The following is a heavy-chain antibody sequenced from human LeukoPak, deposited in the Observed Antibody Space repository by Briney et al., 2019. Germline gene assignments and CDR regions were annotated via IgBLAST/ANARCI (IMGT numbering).Heavy chain of an antibody. CDR2: IYYSGST. J-gene: IGHJ4*02. CDR3: ARGWNYGGNAPLDY. CDR1: GGSFSGYY. V-gene: IGHV4-59*01. Sequence: SETLSLTCAVYGGSFSGYYWSWIRQPPGKGLEWIGYIYYSGSTNYNPSLKSRVTISVDTSKNQFSLKLSSVTAADTAVYYCARGWNYGGNAPLDYWGQGTLVTVSS. D-gene: IGHD1-7*01.